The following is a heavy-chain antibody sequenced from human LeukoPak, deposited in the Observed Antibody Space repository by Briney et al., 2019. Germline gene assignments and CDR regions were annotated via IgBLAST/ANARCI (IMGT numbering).Heavy chain of an antibody. CDR2: INHSGST. V-gene: IGHV4-34*01. J-gene: IGHJ3*02. CDR3: ARDQRGSSAFDI. CDR1: GGSFSGYY. D-gene: IGHD3-10*01. Sequence: SETLSLTCAVYGGSFSGYYWSWIRQPPGKGLEWIGEINHSGSTNYNPSLKSRVTISVDTSKNQFSLKLSSVTAADTAVYYCARDQRGSSAFDIWGQGTMVTVSS.